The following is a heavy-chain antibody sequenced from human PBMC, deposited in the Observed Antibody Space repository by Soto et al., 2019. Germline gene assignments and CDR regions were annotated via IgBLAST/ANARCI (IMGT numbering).Heavy chain of an antibody. Sequence: EVQLVESGGGLVQPGGSLRLSCAASGFTFSSYWMHWVRQAPGKGLVWVSSISTDASITSYADPVKGRFTISIDNAKNTLYLQMNSVRAEDTAVYYCARLPNKSPQNWGQGTLVIVSP. CDR2: ISTDASIT. CDR3: ARLPNKSPQN. J-gene: IGHJ1*01. CDR1: GFTFSSYW. V-gene: IGHV3-74*01.